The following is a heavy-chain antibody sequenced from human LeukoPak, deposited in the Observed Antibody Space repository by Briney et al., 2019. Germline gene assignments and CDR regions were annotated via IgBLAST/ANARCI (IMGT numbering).Heavy chain of an antibody. V-gene: IGHV3-23*01. Sequence: GGSLRLSCAASGFTFSSYAMSWVRQAPGKGLEWVSAISGSGGSTYYADSVKGRFTISRDNSKNTLYLQMNSLRAEDTAVHYCAKVQLDVGNYYDRSGTGDYWGQGTLVTVSS. CDR2: ISGSGGST. CDR1: GFTFSSYA. CDR3: AKVQLDVGNYYDRSGTGDY. D-gene: IGHD3-22*01. J-gene: IGHJ4*02.